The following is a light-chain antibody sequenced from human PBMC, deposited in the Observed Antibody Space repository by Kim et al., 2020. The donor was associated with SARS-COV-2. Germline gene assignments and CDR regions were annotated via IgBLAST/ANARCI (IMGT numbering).Light chain of an antibody. J-gene: IGLJ3*02. CDR1: SGHSSLA. V-gene: IGLV4-69*01. CDR2: INSDGIF. CDR3: QTWGTGTWV. Sequence: QPVLTQSPSASASLEAAVTLTCTLSSGHSSLAVSWHQRRPDKGPRYLMMINSDGIFFKGDGIPDCFSGSSSGDERYLNIYSLQSEDEADYYCQTWGTGTWVFGGGTKLTVL.